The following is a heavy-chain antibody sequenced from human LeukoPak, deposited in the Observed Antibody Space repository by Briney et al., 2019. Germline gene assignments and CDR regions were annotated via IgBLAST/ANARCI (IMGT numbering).Heavy chain of an antibody. Sequence: GGSLRLSCAASGFTFSSYAMTWVRQAPGKGLEWVAVISYDGSNKYYADSVKGRFTISRDNSKNTLYLQMNSLRAEDTAVYYCARGPYDSSGYYFESAYFDYWGQGTLVTVSS. CDR3: ARGPYDSSGYYFESAYFDY. CDR1: GFTFSSYA. J-gene: IGHJ4*02. D-gene: IGHD3-22*01. V-gene: IGHV3-30*04. CDR2: ISYDGSNK.